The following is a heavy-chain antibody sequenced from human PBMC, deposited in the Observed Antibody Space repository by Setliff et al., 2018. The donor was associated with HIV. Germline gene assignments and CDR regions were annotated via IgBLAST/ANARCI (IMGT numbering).Heavy chain of an antibody. CDR2: MNHSEH. Sequence: PSETLSLTCAVYGGSFSGYSWTWIRQSPGKGLEWIGEMNHSEHYYNPTLKSRVTISMDTSKNQFSLELSSVTAADTALYYCARTITTFGVIGRGGRMDVWGKWTTVTV. CDR3: ARTITTFGVIGRGGRMDV. D-gene: IGHD3-3*01. J-gene: IGHJ6*03. V-gene: IGHV4-34*01. CDR1: GGSFSGYS.